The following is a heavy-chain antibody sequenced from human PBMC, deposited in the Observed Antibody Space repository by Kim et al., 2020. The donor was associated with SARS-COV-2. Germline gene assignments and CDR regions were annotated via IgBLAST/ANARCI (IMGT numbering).Heavy chain of an antibody. J-gene: IGHJ4*02. Sequence: AVSVQSRITLNPDTSENQFSLQLNSVTPEDTAVYYCARRSTSSSGFSFDYWGQGALVTVSS. V-gene: IGHV6-1*01. D-gene: IGHD6-19*01. CDR3: ARRSTSSSGFSFDY.